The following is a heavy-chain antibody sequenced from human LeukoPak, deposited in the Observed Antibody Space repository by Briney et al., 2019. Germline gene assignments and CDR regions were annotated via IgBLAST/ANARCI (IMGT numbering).Heavy chain of an antibody. Sequence: GASVKVSCKAPGYTFTSYGISWVRQAPGQGLEWMGWISAYNGNTNYAQKLQGRVTMTTDTSTSTAYMELRSLRSDDTAVYYCARGLLDYGSGSYPDYWGQGTLVTVSS. J-gene: IGHJ4*02. CDR1: GYTFTSYG. CDR2: ISAYNGNT. D-gene: IGHD3-10*01. CDR3: ARGLLDYGSGSYPDY. V-gene: IGHV1-18*01.